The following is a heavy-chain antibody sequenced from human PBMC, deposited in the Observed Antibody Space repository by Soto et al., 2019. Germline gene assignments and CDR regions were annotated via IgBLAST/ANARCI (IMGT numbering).Heavy chain of an antibody. Sequence: GGSLRLSCAASGFTFSSYGMHWVRQAPGKGLEWVSAISGSGGSTYYADSVKGRFTISRDNSKNTLYLQMNSLRAEDTAVYYCALDPIVADLLGYYYYGMDVWGQGTTVTVSS. D-gene: IGHD5-12*01. CDR1: GFTFSSYG. CDR2: ISGSGGST. V-gene: IGHV3-23*01. J-gene: IGHJ6*02. CDR3: ALDPIVADLLGYYYYGMDV.